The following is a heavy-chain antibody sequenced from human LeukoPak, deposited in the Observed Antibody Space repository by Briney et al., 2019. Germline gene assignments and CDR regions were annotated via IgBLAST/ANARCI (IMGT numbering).Heavy chain of an antibody. CDR2: LYGGGST. D-gene: IGHD7-27*01. CDR1: GFTVSSNY. CDR3: ARVLGSYYYAMDV. Sequence: SGGSLRLSCAAASGFTVSSNYMSWVRQAPGKGLEWVSVLYGGGSTSYADSVKGRFTFSRDTSKNTLYLQMNSLRPEDTAVYYCARVLGSYYYAMDVWGQGTTVTVSS. V-gene: IGHV3-66*02. J-gene: IGHJ6*02.